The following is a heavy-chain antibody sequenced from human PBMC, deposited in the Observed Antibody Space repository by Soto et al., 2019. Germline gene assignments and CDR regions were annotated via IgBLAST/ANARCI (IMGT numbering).Heavy chain of an antibody. CDR2: IYHSGST. CDR3: ARDGVYSGYDR. Sequence: PSETLSLPGTLSGVSVSISNWRSCVCQPPGKGLAWIGGIYHSGSTNCNPTLKSRVTIAVDKSKDRFSLKLSSVTDADTAVYYCARDGVYSGYDRWGQGTLVNVS. J-gene: IGHJ4*02. D-gene: IGHD5-12*01. V-gene: IGHV4-4*02. CDR1: GVSVSISNW.